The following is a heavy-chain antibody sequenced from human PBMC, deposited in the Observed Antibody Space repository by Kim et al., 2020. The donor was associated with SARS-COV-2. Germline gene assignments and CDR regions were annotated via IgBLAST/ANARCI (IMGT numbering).Heavy chain of an antibody. J-gene: IGHJ4*02. CDR3: ARVRSGYVLDY. CDR1: GDSVSSAGSY. D-gene: IGHD3-3*01. Sequence: SETLSLTCTVSGDSVSSAGSYWSWIRQPPGTGLEWIGYLYFTGKTYYNPSLKARVTMSLDTPENRFSLTLSSLTAEDTAVYYCARVRSGYVLDYWGQGTL. V-gene: IGHV4-61*08. CDR2: LYFTGKT.